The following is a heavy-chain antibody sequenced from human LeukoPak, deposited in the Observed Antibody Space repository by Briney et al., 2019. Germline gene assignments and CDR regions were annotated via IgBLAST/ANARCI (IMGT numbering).Heavy chain of an antibody. CDR3: ARRQGYYGSGSTDY. J-gene: IGHJ4*02. Sequence: SETLSLTCAVYGGSFSGYYWSWIRQPPGKGLEWIGDINHSGTTNYNTSLKSRVTISLDTSKNQFSLKLNSVTAADTAVYYCARRQGYYGSGSTDYWGQGTLVTVSS. D-gene: IGHD3-10*01. V-gene: IGHV4-34*01. CDR2: INHSGTT. CDR1: GGSFSGYY.